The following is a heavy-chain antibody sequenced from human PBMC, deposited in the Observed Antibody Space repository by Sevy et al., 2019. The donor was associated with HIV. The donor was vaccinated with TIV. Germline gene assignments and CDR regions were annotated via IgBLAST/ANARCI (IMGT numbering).Heavy chain of an antibody. CDR1: GFTFSSYA. CDR3: AKDLVLPGIAVAGTEGNWFDP. Sequence: GGSLRLSCAASGFTFSSYAMSWVRQAPGKGLEWVSAISGSGGSTYYADPVKGRFTISRDNSKNTLYLQMNSLRAEDTAVYYCAKDLVLPGIAVAGTEGNWFDPWGQGTLVTVSS. J-gene: IGHJ5*02. CDR2: ISGSGGST. V-gene: IGHV3-23*01. D-gene: IGHD6-19*01.